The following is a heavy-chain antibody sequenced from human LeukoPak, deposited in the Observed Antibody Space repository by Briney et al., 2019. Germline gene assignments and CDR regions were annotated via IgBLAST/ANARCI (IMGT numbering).Heavy chain of an antibody. J-gene: IGHJ4*02. CDR1: GGSFSGYY. CDR2: INHSGST. CDR3: ARESAYGGNSVRADY. V-gene: IGHV4-34*01. D-gene: IGHD4-23*01. Sequence: SETLSLTCAVYGGSFSGYYWSWIRQPPGKGLEWIGKINHSGSTNYNPSLKSRVTISVDTSKNQFSLKLSSVTAADTAVYYCARESAYGGNSVRADYWGQGTLVTVSS.